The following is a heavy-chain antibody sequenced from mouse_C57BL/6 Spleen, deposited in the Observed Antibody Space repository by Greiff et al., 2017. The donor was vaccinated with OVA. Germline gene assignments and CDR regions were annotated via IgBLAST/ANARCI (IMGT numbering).Heavy chain of an antibody. V-gene: IGHV1-82*01. CDR3: ARSSVVGNY. CDR2: IYPGDGDT. CDR1: GYAFSSSW. D-gene: IGHD1-1*01. J-gene: IGHJ2*01. Sequence: QVQLQQSGPELVKPGASVKISCKASGYAFSSSWMNWVKQRPGKGLEWIGRIYPGDGDTNYNGKFKGKATLTADKSSSTAYMQLSSLTSEDSAVYFCARSSVVGNYWGQGTTLTVSS.